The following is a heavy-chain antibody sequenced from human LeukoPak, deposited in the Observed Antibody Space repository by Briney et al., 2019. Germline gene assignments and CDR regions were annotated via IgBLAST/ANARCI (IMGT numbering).Heavy chain of an antibody. V-gene: IGHV1-2*02. D-gene: IGHD3-22*01. J-gene: IGHJ4*02. CDR3: ARVDSSGYSDS. Sequence: GSSVKVSCKASGYTFTGYYMHWGRQAPGQGLEWMGWINPNSGGTNYAQKFQGRVTMTRDTSISTAYMELSRLRSDDTAVYYCARVDSSGYSDSWGQGTLVTVSS. CDR1: GYTFTGYY. CDR2: INPNSGGT.